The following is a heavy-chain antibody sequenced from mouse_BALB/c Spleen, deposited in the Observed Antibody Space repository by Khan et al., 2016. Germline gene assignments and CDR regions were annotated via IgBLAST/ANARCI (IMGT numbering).Heavy chain of an antibody. V-gene: IGHV3-2*02. J-gene: IGHJ1*01. CDR2: IRYSGST. CDR1: GYSITSDYA. Sequence: EVQLQESGPGLVKPSQSLSLTCTVTGYSITSDYAWNWIRQFPGNKLEWMGYIRYSGSTTYNPSLKSRISITRDTSKNQFFLQLYSVTTEDTATYYCTRSPPSTRSFDACGAGTTVPVSS. CDR3: TRSPPSTRSFDA. D-gene: IGHD2-1*01.